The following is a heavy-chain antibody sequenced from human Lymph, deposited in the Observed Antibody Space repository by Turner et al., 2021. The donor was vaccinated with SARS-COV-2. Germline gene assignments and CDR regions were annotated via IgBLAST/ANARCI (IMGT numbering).Heavy chain of an antibody. D-gene: IGHD3-10*01. Sequence: QLQLPETGPGLVKPSETLSLTRTVSGGSISSSSHYWGWIRQPPGRGLEWIGHIYYSGSNYYNPSLKSRVTISVDTSKNQFSLKLSSVTAADTAVYYCARLVRRAEYYFDYWGQGTLVTVSS. CDR3: ARLVRRAEYYFDY. J-gene: IGHJ4*02. CDR1: GGSISSSSHY. CDR2: IYYSGSN. V-gene: IGHV4-39*01.